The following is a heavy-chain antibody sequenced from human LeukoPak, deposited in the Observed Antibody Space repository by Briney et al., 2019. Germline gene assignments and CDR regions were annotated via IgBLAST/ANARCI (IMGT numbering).Heavy chain of an antibody. CDR2: IASSGST. CDR1: GFTFHTYD. D-gene: IGHD1-1*01. CDR3: AELNDRINWFDP. V-gene: IGHV3-23*01. Sequence: GGSLRLSCAASGFTFHTYDMSWVRQAPGKGLEWVSTIASSGSTYYADSVKGQFIVSRDNSKKTLFLQMNRLRVEDTAIYYCAELNDRINWFDPWGQGTLVTVSS. J-gene: IGHJ5*02.